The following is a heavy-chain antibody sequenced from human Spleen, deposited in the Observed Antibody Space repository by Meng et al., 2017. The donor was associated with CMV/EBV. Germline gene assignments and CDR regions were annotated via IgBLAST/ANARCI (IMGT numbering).Heavy chain of an antibody. CDR2: ISSSAGAF. CDR3: ARASIFGVVYFDY. J-gene: IGHJ4*02. D-gene: IGHD3-3*01. V-gene: IGHV3-11*04. Sequence: GESLKISCAASGFTFSDYYMSWVRQAPGKGLEWVSYISSSAGAFYYADSVKGRFTVSRDNTKNSLYLQMNSLRAEDTAVYYCARASIFGVVYFDYWGQGSLVTVSS. CDR1: GFTFSDYY.